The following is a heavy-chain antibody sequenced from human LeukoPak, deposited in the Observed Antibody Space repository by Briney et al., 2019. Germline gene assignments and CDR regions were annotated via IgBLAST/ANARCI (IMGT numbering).Heavy chain of an antibody. Sequence: ASVKVSCKASGYTFTGYYMHWVRQAPGQGLEWMGWINPNSGGTNYAQRFQGRVTMTRDTTISTAYMELSRLRSDDTAVYYCASGREYCSGGSCYSSDDAFDIWGQGTMVTVSS. D-gene: IGHD2-15*01. V-gene: IGHV1-2*02. CDR2: INPNSGGT. J-gene: IGHJ3*02. CDR1: GYTFTGYY. CDR3: ASGREYCSGGSCYSSDDAFDI.